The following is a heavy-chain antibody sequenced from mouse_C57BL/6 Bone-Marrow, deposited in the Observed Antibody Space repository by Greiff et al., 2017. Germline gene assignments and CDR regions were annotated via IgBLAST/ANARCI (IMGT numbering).Heavy chain of an antibody. Sequence: EVKLQESGAELVKPGASVKLSCTASGFNIKDYYMHWVKQRTEQGLEWIGRIDPEDGETKYAPQFQGKATITADTSSNTAYLQLSSLTSEDTAVYYCARSPYGSSHFDYWGQGTTLTVSS. D-gene: IGHD1-1*01. CDR3: ARSPYGSSHFDY. CDR1: GFNIKDYY. V-gene: IGHV14-2*01. CDR2: IDPEDGET. J-gene: IGHJ2*01.